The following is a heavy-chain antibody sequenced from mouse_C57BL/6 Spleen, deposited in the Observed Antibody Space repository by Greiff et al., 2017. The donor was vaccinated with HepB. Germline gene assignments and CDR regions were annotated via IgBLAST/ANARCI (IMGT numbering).Heavy chain of an antibody. CDR3: ARSYGNYPYFDY. J-gene: IGHJ2*01. D-gene: IGHD2-10*02. Sequence: SGAELVKPGASVKISCKASGYAFSSYWMNWVKQRPGKGLEWIGQIYPGDGDTNYNGKFKGKATLTADKSSSTAYMQLSSLTSEDSAVYFCARSYGNYPYFDYWGQGTTLTVSS. CDR2: IYPGDGDT. CDR1: GYAFSSYW. V-gene: IGHV1-80*01.